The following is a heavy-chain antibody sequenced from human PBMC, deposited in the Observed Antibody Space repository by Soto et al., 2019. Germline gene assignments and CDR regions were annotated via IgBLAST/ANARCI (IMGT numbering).Heavy chain of an antibody. Sequence: LRLSCVVSGFTVSSNYMSWVRQAPGKGLEWVSVIYTGGSTYYADSVKGRFTISRDNSKNTLYLQINSLRAEDTAVYYCASSTSAPGYFDYWGQGTLVTVSS. V-gene: IGHV3-53*01. J-gene: IGHJ4*02. CDR3: ASSTSAPGYFDY. CDR2: IYTGGST. D-gene: IGHD2-2*01. CDR1: GFTVSSNY.